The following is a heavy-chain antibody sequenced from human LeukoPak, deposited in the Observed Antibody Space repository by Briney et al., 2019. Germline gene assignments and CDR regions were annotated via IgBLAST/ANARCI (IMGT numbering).Heavy chain of an antibody. CDR1: GGSFSGYY. J-gene: IGHJ6*02. Sequence: SETLSLTCAVYGGSFSGYYWSWIRQSPGKGLEWIGEINHSGSTNYNPSLKSRVTISVDASKNQFSLKLTSVTAADTAVYYCARPLGQGNEYGMDVWGQGTTVTVSS. D-gene: IGHD1-1*01. V-gene: IGHV4-34*01. CDR3: ARPLGQGNEYGMDV. CDR2: INHSGST.